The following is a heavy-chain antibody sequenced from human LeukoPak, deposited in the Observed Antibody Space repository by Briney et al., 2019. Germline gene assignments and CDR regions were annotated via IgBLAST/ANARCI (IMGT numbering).Heavy chain of an antibody. CDR1: GFTVSSTY. CDR2: ITDSGDSS. D-gene: IGHD6-19*01. J-gene: IGHJ4*02. Sequence: PGGSLRLSCLASGFTVSSTYMSWVRQAPGKGLEWVSGITDSGDSSYYADSVKGRFAISRDNSKNTLYLQMNSLRAEDTAVYYCAKDHLPGIVVADRDYWGQGTLVTVSS. CDR3: AKDHLPGIVVADRDY. V-gene: IGHV3-23*01.